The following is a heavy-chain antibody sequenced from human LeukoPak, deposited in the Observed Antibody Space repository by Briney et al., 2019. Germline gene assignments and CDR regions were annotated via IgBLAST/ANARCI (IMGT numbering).Heavy chain of an antibody. Sequence: ASVKVSCKASGGTFSSYAISWVRQAPGQGLEWMGRIIPILGIANYAQKFQGRVTITADKSTSTAYMELSSLRSEDTAVYYCAREVADAAGSTNAGFDYWGQGTLVTVSS. CDR2: IIPILGIA. CDR3: AREVADAAGSTNAGFDY. CDR1: GGTFSSYA. J-gene: IGHJ4*02. V-gene: IGHV1-69*04. D-gene: IGHD3-10*01.